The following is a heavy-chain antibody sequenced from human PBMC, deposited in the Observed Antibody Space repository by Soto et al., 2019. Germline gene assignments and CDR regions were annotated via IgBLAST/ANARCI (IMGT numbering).Heavy chain of an antibody. Sequence: GASVKVSCKASGGTFSSYAISWVRQAPGQGLEWMGVIIPIFGTANYAQKFQGRVTITADESTSTAYMELSSLRSEDTAVYYCARAPVAVAGTNYYYYYGMDVWGQGTTVTVSS. CDR3: ARAPVAVAGTNYYYYYGMDV. CDR1: GGTFSSYA. V-gene: IGHV1-69*13. J-gene: IGHJ6*02. D-gene: IGHD6-19*01. CDR2: IIPIFGTA.